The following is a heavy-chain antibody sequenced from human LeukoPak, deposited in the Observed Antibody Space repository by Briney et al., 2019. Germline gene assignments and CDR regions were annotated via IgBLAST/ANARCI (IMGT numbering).Heavy chain of an antibody. Sequence: GGSLRLSCAASGFTFSSYGMHWVRQAPGKGLEWVAVIWYDGSNKYYADSVKGRFIISRDNSKNTLYLQMNSLRAEDTAVYYCARDPYCGGDCYSGLFDYWGQGTLVTVSS. CDR1: GFTFSSYG. D-gene: IGHD2-21*02. V-gene: IGHV3-33*01. J-gene: IGHJ4*02. CDR3: ARDPYCGGDCYSGLFDY. CDR2: IWYDGSNK.